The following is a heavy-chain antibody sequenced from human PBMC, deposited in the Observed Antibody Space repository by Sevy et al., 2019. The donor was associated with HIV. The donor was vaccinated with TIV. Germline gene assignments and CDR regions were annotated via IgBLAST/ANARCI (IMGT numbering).Heavy chain of an antibody. D-gene: IGHD3-3*01. Sequence: GGSLRLSCAASGFTFSSYWMHWVRQAPGKGLVWVSRINSDGSSTSYADSVKGRVTISRDNAKNTRYLQMNSLRAEATAVYYCASPTYYDFWSGSHYYGMDVWGQGTTVTVSS. V-gene: IGHV3-74*01. J-gene: IGHJ6*02. CDR3: ASPTYYDFWSGSHYYGMDV. CDR1: GFTFSSYW. CDR2: INSDGSST.